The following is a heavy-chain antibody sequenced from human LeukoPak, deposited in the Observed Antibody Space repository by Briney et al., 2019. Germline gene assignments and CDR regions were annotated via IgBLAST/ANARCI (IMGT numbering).Heavy chain of an antibody. D-gene: IGHD6-13*01. V-gene: IGHV1-2*02. Sequence: ASVKVSCKASGYTFTAYYVHWVRQAPGQGGEWMGWITHNSGEPHYAQKFQGRVSKTRDKSMSTAYMELSSLSSDDPAVYYCARSIAAAGTDYGGQETLVTVSS. CDR1: GYTFTAYY. CDR2: ITHNSGEP. J-gene: IGHJ4*02. CDR3: ARSIAAAGTDY.